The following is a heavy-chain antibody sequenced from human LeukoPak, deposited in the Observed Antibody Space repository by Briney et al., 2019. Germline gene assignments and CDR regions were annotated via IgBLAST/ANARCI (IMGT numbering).Heavy chain of an antibody. Sequence: GGSLRLSCAASGFTFSGSAMHWVRQASGKGLEWVGRIRSKANSYATAYAASVKGRFTISRDDSKNTAYLQMNSLKTEDTAVYYCTGECSGGSCYSADFWDQGTLVTVSS. V-gene: IGHV3-73*01. D-gene: IGHD2-15*01. CDR1: GFTFSGSA. CDR2: IRSKANSYAT. CDR3: TGECSGGSCYSADF. J-gene: IGHJ4*02.